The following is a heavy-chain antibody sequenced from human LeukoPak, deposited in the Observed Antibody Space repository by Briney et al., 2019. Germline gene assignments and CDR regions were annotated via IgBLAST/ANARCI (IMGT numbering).Heavy chain of an antibody. CDR1: GFTFSNFD. D-gene: IGHD6-13*01. Sequence: GGSLRLSCATSGFTFSNFDLHWVRQATGEGLEWVSAIGTAGDTYYPDSVKGRFTISRDNAKNSFYLQMNNLRVGDTAVYYCSRGGAPAGYAYDVWGHGTVVTVSS. V-gene: IGHV3-13*01. CDR2: IGTAGDT. J-gene: IGHJ3*01. CDR3: SRGGAPAGYAYDV.